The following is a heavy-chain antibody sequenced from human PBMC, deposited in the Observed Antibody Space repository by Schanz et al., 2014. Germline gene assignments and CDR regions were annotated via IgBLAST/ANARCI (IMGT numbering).Heavy chain of an antibody. CDR3: ARDTTWRLDL. CDR1: GGSIRSGTYY. CDR2: VFPNGIT. J-gene: IGHJ2*01. Sequence: QVQLQESGPGLVKPSGTLSLTCAVSGGSIRSGTYYWSWIRQPAGKALEWVGRVFPNGITNYNPSLKSRVPISRDTSKTQFSLTLTSLTAADTAVYYCARDTTWRLDLWGRGTLVTVSS. D-gene: IGHD1-1*01. V-gene: IGHV4-61*02.